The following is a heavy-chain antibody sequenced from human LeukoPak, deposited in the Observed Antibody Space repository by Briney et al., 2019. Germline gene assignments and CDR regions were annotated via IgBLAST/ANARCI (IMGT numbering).Heavy chain of an antibody. D-gene: IGHD1-26*01. CDR2: LYSGGST. Sequence: PGGSLRLSCAASGFTVSSNYMSWVRQAPGKGLEWVSVLYSGGSTYYADSVKGRFTISRDNSKNTLYLLMNSLRAEDTAVYYCARERYSRSYYYYYYMDVWGKGTTVTVSS. J-gene: IGHJ6*03. V-gene: IGHV3-53*01. CDR3: ARERYSRSYYYYYYMDV. CDR1: GFTVSSNY.